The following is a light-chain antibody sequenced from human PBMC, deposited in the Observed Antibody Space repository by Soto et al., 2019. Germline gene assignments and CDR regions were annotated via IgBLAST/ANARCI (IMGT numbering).Light chain of an antibody. V-gene: IGKV3-11*01. CDR3: HQRQSWPRT. J-gene: IGKJ1*01. CDR2: YTS. Sequence: EIVLTQSPATLSSSPGETATLSCRASQYVGTRLAWYQHKPGQAPRLLIYYTSNRATGIPARFSGSGSGTDSTLTISSLAPEDFAIYYCHQRQSWPRTFGQGTKVEIK. CDR1: QYVGTR.